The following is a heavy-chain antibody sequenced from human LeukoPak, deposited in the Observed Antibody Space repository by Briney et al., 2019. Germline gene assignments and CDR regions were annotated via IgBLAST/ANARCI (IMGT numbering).Heavy chain of an antibody. CDR2: ISGSGGST. Sequence: GGSLRLSCAAAGFTFSNYAMTWVRQAPGRGLEWVSSISGSGGSTYYADSVKGRFTISRDNSKNTLYLQMYSLRAEDTALYYCAKGRYSGYDWSDYWGQGTLVTVSS. J-gene: IGHJ4*02. D-gene: IGHD5-12*01. CDR3: AKGRYSGYDWSDY. V-gene: IGHV3-23*01. CDR1: GFTFSNYA.